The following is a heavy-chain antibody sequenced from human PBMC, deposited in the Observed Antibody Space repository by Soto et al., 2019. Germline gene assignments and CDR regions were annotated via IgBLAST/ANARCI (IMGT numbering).Heavy chain of an antibody. J-gene: IGHJ6*02. CDR1: GFTFSSYA. Sequence: GALRLSCAASGFTFSSYAMSWVRQAPGRGLEWVSAISGSDNSTYYADSVKGRFTISRDNSKNTLYLQMSSLRADDTAVYYCAPMGVWGQGTTVTVSS. CDR3: APMGV. V-gene: IGHV3-23*01. CDR2: ISGSDNST.